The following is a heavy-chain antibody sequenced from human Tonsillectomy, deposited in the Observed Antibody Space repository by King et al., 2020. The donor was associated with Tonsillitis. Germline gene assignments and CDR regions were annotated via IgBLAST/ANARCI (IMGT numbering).Heavy chain of an antibody. D-gene: IGHD7-27*01. Sequence: RLQLQESGPGLVKPSETLSLTCTVSGGSISSGTYYWGWIRQPPGKGLEWIGCIYYTGSTYYNPSLKSRVTISVDTSKNQFSLNLSSVTAADTAVYYCARLVTGPNWWGQGTLVTVSS. J-gene: IGHJ4*02. CDR3: ARLVTGPNW. CDR1: GGSISSGTYY. CDR2: IYYTGST. V-gene: IGHV4-39*06.